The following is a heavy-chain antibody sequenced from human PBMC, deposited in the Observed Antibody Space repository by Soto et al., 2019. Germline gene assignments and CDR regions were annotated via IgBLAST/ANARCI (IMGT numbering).Heavy chain of an antibody. CDR3: ARGDYYYGMDV. CDR1: GYTFTSNY. Sequence: ASVKVSCKASGYTFTSNYIHWVRQAPGQGLEWMGVINPSGGSTTYAQKFQGRATMTRDTSTSTVYMELSSLRSEDTAVYYCARGDYYYGMDVWGQGTTVTVSS. J-gene: IGHJ6*02. V-gene: IGHV1-46*01. CDR2: INPSGGST.